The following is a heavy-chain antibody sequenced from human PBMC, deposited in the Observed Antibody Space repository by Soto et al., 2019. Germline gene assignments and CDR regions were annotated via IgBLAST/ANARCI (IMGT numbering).Heavy chain of an antibody. CDR1: GYSFTNYW. V-gene: IGHV5-51*01. Sequence: GESLKISCKGSGYSFTNYWIGWVRQMPGKGLERMGIIYPYNSDSTYSPSFQGQVTFSADKSISTAYLQWSSLKASDTAIYYCARGNNYHYGMDVWGQGTTVTVSS. CDR2: IYPYNSDS. CDR3: ARGNNYHYGMDV. J-gene: IGHJ6*02.